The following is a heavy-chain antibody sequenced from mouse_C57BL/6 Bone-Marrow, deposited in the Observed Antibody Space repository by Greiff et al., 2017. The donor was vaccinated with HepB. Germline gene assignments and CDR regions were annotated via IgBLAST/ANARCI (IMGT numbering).Heavy chain of an antibody. Sequence: QVHVKQSGPGLVQPSQSLSITCTVSGFSLTSYGVHWVRQSPGKGLEWLGVIWRGGSTDSNAAFMSRLSITKSNSKSQIFFKMNSLQADDTATYYYVKGGVRSYRAMDYWGQGTSVTVSS. V-gene: IGHV2-5*01. CDR2: IWRGGST. CDR1: GFSLTSYG. D-gene: IGHD1-1*01. CDR3: VKGGVRSYRAMDY. J-gene: IGHJ4*01.